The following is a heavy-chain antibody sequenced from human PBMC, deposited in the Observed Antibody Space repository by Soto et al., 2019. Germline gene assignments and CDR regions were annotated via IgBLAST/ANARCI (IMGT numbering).Heavy chain of an antibody. CDR2: ISPFVGIT. D-gene: IGHD3-22*01. V-gene: IGHV1-69*01. Sequence: LVQSGAEVKKPGSSVRVSCKATFGRNTVCWVRQAPGQGLEWVGGISPFVGITHYAQKFQGRVTITADETKSTAYMELGSLTSDDTAVYYCAKTHFYETGGVFDYFDYWGQGTLVTVSS. J-gene: IGHJ4*02. CDR3: AKTHFYETGGVFDYFDY. CDR1: TFGRNT.